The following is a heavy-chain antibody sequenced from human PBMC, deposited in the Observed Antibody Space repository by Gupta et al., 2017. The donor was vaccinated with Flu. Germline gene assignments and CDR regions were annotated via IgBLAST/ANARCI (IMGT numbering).Heavy chain of an antibody. Sequence: QVQLVQSGAEVKKPGSSVKVSCKASGVPFSSYAIHWVRQAPGQGLEWMGGIIPVFGPTNYAQKFQGRVTITADESTSTAYMELSSLRSEDTAVYYCARKGGGHCSGGTCYSFDYWGQGTLVTVSS. CDR2: IIPVFGPT. CDR3: ARKGGGHCSGGTCYSFDY. D-gene: IGHD2-15*01. V-gene: IGHV1-69*01. CDR1: GVPFSSYA. J-gene: IGHJ4*02.